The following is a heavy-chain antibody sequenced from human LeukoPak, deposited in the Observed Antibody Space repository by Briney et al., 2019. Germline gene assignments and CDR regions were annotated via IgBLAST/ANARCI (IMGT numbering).Heavy chain of an antibody. D-gene: IGHD6-13*01. CDR1: GGSISSYY. Sequence: SETLSLTCTVSGGSISSYYWSWIRQPAGKGLEWIGRIYTSGSTNYNPSLKSRVTMSVDTSKSQFSLKLSSVTAADTAVYYCARGTSYSSSWYWFDPWGQGTLVTVSS. CDR2: IYTSGST. CDR3: ARGTSYSSSWYWFDP. J-gene: IGHJ5*02. V-gene: IGHV4-4*07.